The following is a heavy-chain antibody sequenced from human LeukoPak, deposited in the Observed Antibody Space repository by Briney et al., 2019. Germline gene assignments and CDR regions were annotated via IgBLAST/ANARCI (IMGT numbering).Heavy chain of an antibody. V-gene: IGHV3-11*04. CDR2: ISSSGSTI. CDR1: GFTFSDYY. CDR3: ARDAEAYYYDSSGYPRFDY. D-gene: IGHD3-22*01. J-gene: IGHJ4*02. Sequence: GGSLRLSCAASGFTFSDYYMGWIRQAPGKGLEWVSYISSSGSTIYYADSVKGRFTISRDNAKNSLYMQMNSLRAEDTAVYYRARDAEAYYYDSSGYPRFDYWGQGTLVTVSS.